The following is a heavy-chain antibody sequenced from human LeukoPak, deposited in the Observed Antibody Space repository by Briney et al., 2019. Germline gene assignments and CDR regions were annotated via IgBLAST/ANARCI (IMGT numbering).Heavy chain of an antibody. CDR3: ARGPDYYGSGSYYKRKGYFDY. CDR2: INHSGST. J-gene: IGHJ4*02. CDR1: GGSFSGYY. Sequence: SETLSLTCAVYGGSFSGYYWSWIRQPPGKGLEWIGEINHSGSTNYNPPLKSRVTISVDTSKNQFSLKLGSVTAADTAVYYCARGPDYYGSGSYYKRKGYFDYWGQGTLVTVSS. D-gene: IGHD3-10*01. V-gene: IGHV4-34*01.